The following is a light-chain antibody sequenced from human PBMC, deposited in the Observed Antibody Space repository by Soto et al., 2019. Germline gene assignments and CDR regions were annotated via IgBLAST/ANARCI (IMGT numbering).Light chain of an antibody. CDR1: SSDVGGYNF. CDR2: DVS. J-gene: IGLJ3*02. CDR3: SSYASSSTVV. Sequence: QSALTQPASVSGSLGHSITISCTGTSSDVGGYNFVSWYQQHPGKAPKLMIYDVSSRPSGVSNRFSGSKSGNTASLTISGLQAEDEGDYYCSSYASSSTVVFGAGTKVTVL. V-gene: IGLV2-14*03.